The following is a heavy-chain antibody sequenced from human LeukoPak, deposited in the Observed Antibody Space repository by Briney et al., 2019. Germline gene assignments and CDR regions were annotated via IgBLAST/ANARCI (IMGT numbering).Heavy chain of an antibody. CDR2: ISGSGGST. D-gene: IGHD6-19*01. CDR1: GFTFSTYA. J-gene: IGHJ4*02. CDR3: AKSPYSNGWYPFDS. Sequence: GGSLRLSCAASGFTFSTYAMNWVRKAPGKGLEGVSVISGSGGSTYSADSVKGRFTISRDNSKNTLYLQMNSLTAEDTAVYYCAKSPYSNGWYPFDSWGQGTLVTVSS. V-gene: IGHV3-23*01.